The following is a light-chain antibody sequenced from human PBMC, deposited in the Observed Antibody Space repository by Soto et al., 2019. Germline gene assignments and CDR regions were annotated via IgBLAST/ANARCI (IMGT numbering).Light chain of an antibody. CDR2: DTS. J-gene: IGKJ1*01. CDR3: HQRKSWPRT. V-gene: IGKV3-11*01. CDR1: QGIGDT. Sequence: EVVMRQSPATLSVSQGEGATLSCRASQGIGDTLAWYQHKPGQTPRLLIYDTSNRATGIPARFSGSGSGTDFTLTISSLEPEDFAVYYCHQRKSWPRTFGQGTKVDIK.